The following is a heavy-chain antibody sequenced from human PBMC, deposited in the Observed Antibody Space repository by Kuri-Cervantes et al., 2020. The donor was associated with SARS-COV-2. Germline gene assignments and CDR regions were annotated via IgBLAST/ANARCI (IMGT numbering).Heavy chain of an antibody. V-gene: IGHV1-2*04. J-gene: IGHJ6*02. CDR2: INPNSGGT. D-gene: IGHD3-10*01. CDR3: ARARVRGLIQYYYYGMDV. Sequence: ASVKVSCKASGYTFTGYYIHWVRQAPGQGLEWMGWINPNSGGTNYAQKVQGWVTMTRDTSINTAYMELSRLRSDDTAVYYCARARVRGLIQYYYYGMDVWGQGTTVTVSS. CDR1: GYTFTGYY.